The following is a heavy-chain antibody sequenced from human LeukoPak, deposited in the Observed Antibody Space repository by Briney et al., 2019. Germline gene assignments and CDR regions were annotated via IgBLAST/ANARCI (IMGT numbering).Heavy chain of an antibody. V-gene: IGHV1-8*03. D-gene: IGHD1-26*01. CDR3: ARSVREIVGATKEFGY. Sequence: GASVKVSCKASGYTFTGYYMHWVRQATGQGLEWMGWMNPNSGNTGYAQKFQGRVTITRNTSISTAYMELSSLRSEDTAVYYCARSVREIVGATKEFGYWGQGTLVTVSS. CDR1: GYTFTGYY. J-gene: IGHJ4*02. CDR2: MNPNSGNT.